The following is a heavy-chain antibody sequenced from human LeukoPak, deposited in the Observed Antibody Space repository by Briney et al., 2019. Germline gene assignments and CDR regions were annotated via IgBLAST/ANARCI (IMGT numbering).Heavy chain of an antibody. CDR1: GFTSSSYW. J-gene: IGHJ6*03. Sequence: PGGSLRLSCAASGFTSSSYWMSWVRQAPGKGLEWVANIKQDGSEKYYVDSVKGRFTISRDNAKNSLYLQMNSLRAEDTAVYYCASIPPYYYYMDVWGKGTTVTVSS. V-gene: IGHV3-7*01. CDR3: ASIPPYYYYMDV. CDR2: IKQDGSEK.